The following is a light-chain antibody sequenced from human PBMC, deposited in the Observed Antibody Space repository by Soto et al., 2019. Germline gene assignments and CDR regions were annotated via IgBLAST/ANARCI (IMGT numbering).Light chain of an antibody. J-gene: IGKJ1*01. V-gene: IGKV3-20*01. CDR3: QQYDSSPGT. CDR2: GAS. Sequence: DIVLTQSPGTLSLSPGERATLSCRASQTVNKNYLAWYQQKPGQAPRLLIYGASNKAPDIPDRFSGSGSGTDFTLTISRLEPGDSAVYFCQQYDSSPGTSGQGTKVDIK. CDR1: QTVNKNY.